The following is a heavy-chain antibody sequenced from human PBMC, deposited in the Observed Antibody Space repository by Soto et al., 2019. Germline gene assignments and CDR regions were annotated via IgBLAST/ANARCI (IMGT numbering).Heavy chain of an antibody. CDR3: AKDGHSYGHFDY. CDR2: ISYDGSNK. J-gene: IGHJ4*02. Sequence: QVQLVESGGGVVQPGRSLRLSCAASGFTFSSYGMHWVRQAPGKGLEWVAVISYDGSNKYYADSVKGRFTISRDNSKNTLYLQMNSLRAEDTAVYYCAKDGHSYGHFDYWGQGTLVTVSS. CDR1: GFTFSSYG. V-gene: IGHV3-30*18. D-gene: IGHD5-18*01.